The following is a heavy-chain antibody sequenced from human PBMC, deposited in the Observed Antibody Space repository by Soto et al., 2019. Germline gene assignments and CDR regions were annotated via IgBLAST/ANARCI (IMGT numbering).Heavy chain of an antibody. V-gene: IGHV3-23*01. Sequence: EVQLLESGGGLVQPGGSLGPSCQPPGFPFSTNPMTWVGKAQGKGLKWVSTISDSGSTYYADSVKGRFTISRDNSKNTLYLEMNSLRAEDTAVYYCAKDKGGRYCSRTSCLYSFDYWGQGTLVTVSS. CDR2: ISDSGST. CDR1: GFPFSTNP. J-gene: IGHJ4*02. CDR3: AKDKGGRYCSRTSCLYSFDY. D-gene: IGHD2-2*01.